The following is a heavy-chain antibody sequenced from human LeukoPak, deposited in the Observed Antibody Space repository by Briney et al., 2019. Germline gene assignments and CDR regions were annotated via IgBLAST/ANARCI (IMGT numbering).Heavy chain of an antibody. CDR1: GFTFSSYA. V-gene: IGHV3-30*01. D-gene: IGHD6-13*01. Sequence: GRSLRLSCAASGFTFSSYAMHWVRQAPGKGLEWVAVISYDGSNKYYADSVKGRFTISRDNSKNTLYLQMNSLRAEDTAVYYCASLYSSSWPFDPWGQGTLVTVSS. CDR2: ISYDGSNK. CDR3: ASLYSSSWPFDP. J-gene: IGHJ5*02.